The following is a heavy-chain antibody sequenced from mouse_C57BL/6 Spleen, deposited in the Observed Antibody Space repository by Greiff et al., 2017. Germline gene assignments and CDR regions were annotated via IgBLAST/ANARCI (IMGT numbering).Heavy chain of an antibody. V-gene: IGHV1-72*01. Sequence: QVQLQQPGAELVKPGASVKLSCKASGYTFTSYWMHWVKQRPGRGLEWIGSIDPNSGGTKYNEKFKSKATLTVDKPSSTAYMQLSSLTSEDSAVYYCARSLYYYGSIPFAYWGQGTLVTVSA. CDR1: GYTFTSYW. J-gene: IGHJ3*01. CDR3: ARSLYYYGSIPFAY. D-gene: IGHD1-1*01. CDR2: IDPNSGGT.